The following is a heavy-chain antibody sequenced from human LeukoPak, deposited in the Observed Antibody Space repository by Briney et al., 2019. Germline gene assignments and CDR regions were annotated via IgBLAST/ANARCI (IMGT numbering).Heavy chain of an antibody. CDR3: ARGDSSSDYFDY. D-gene: IGHD6-6*01. V-gene: IGHV4-39*01. CDR2: IYYSGST. J-gene: IGHJ4*02. CDR1: GGSISSSSYL. Sequence: SETLSLTCTVSGGSISSSSYLWGWIRQPPGKGLEWIGNIYYSGSTYYNPSLKSRVTISVDTSNNQFSLKLSSVTAADTAVYYCARGDSSSDYFDYWGQGTLVTVSS.